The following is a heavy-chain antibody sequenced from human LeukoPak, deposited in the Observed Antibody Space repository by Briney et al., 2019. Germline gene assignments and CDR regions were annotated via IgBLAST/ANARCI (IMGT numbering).Heavy chain of an antibody. CDR1: GFTFSSHG. CDR3: AKESGIRSYGAYFPH. CDR2: ISYDGGTK. V-gene: IGHV3-30*18. J-gene: IGHJ1*01. D-gene: IGHD4-17*01. Sequence: QPGGSLRLSCAASGFTFSSHGMQWVRQAPGKGLEWVAVISYDGGTKYYADSVKGRFTISRDNSKSTLFLQMNSLRAEDTAVYYCAKESGIRSYGAYFPHWGQGTLVTVSS.